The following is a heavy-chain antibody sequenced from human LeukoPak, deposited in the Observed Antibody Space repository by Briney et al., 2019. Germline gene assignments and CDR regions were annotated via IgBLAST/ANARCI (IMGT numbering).Heavy chain of an antibody. J-gene: IGHJ4*02. Sequence: KPSETLSLTCAVYGGSFSGYYWSWIRQPPGKGLEWIGEINHSGSTNYNPSLKSRVTISVDTSKNQFSLKLSSVTAADTAVYYCARGNDHYDSSGFDYWGQGTLVTVSS. CDR3: ARGNDHYDSSGFDY. D-gene: IGHD3-22*01. CDR1: GGSFSGYY. V-gene: IGHV4-34*01. CDR2: INHSGST.